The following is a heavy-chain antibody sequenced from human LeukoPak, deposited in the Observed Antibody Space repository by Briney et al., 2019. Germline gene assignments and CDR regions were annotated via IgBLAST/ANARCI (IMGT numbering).Heavy chain of an antibody. Sequence: SDTLSLTCTVSVGSITSSDWGWIRQSPGKGLDWIGYFYYTGSSNYNPSLKSRVTMAVDSSKNQFFLKLPSVTAADPAVYYRARASGYFPRLYSDYWGRG. CDR1: VGSITSSD. V-gene: IGHV4-59*08. CDR3: ARASGYFPRLYSDY. J-gene: IGHJ4*02. CDR2: FYYTGSS. D-gene: IGHD3-3*01.